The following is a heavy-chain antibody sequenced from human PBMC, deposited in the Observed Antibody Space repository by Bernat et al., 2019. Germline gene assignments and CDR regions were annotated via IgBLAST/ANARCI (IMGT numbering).Heavy chain of an antibody. D-gene: IGHD1-14*01. CDR1: GFTFSSYG. CDR2: IWYDGSNK. CDR3: ARAGGNRGYNWFDP. Sequence: QVQLVESGGGVVQPGRSLRLSCAASGFTFSSYGMHWVRQAPGKGLEWVAVIWYDGSNKYYADSVKGRFTISRDNSKDTLYLQMNSLRAEDTAVYYCARAGGNRGYNWFDPWGQGTLVTVSS. V-gene: IGHV3-33*01. J-gene: IGHJ5*02.